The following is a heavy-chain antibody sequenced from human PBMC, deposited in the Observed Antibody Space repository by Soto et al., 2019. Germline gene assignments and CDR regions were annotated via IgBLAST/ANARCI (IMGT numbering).Heavy chain of an antibody. CDR3: ARTRRIGIAAAGTLDY. J-gene: IGHJ4*02. D-gene: IGHD6-13*01. V-gene: IGHV4-59*01. CDR1: GGSISSYY. Sequence: QVQLQESGPGLVKPSETLSLTCTVSGGSISSYYWSWIRQPPGKGLEWIGYIYYSGSTNYNPSLKSRVTLSVDTSKNQFSLKLSSVTAADTAVYYCARTRRIGIAAAGTLDYWGQGTLVTVSS. CDR2: IYYSGST.